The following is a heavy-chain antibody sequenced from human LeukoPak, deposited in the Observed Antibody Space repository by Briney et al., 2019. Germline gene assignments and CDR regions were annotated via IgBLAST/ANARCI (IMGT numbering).Heavy chain of an antibody. CDR1: GFIVSSNY. D-gene: IGHD6-19*01. CDR3: ARDLTGVGKYTSGWFDAFDI. CDR2: INSDGNT. J-gene: IGHJ3*02. Sequence: PGGSLRLSCAASGFIVSSNYMSWVRQAPGRGLEWVSVINSDGNTYYADSVRGRFTISRDNSKNTLYLQLSSLRVEDTAVYYCARDLTGVGKYTSGWFDAFDIWGQGTMVTVSS. V-gene: IGHV3-53*01.